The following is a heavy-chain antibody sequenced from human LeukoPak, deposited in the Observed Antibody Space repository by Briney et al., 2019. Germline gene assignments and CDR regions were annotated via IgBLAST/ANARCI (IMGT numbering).Heavy chain of an antibody. CDR1: GFTFSSYA. CDR2: ISASGGST. Sequence: GGSLRLSCAASGFTFSSYAMSWVRQAPGKGLEWVSEISASGGSTYYADSVKGRFTISRDNSKNTLYLQMNSLRAEDTAVYYCAKDKFSVAVVADRLKWFDPWGQGTLVTVSS. V-gene: IGHV3-23*01. D-gene: IGHD2-15*01. J-gene: IGHJ5*02. CDR3: AKDKFSVAVVADRLKWFDP.